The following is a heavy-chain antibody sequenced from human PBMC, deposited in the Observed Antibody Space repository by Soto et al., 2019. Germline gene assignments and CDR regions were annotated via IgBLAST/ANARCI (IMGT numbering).Heavy chain of an antibody. V-gene: IGHV1-69*12. CDR3: ARDLGGYYYDSSGSDYFDY. Sequence: QVQLVQSGAEVKKPGSSVKVSCKASGGTFSSYTIGWVRQAPGQGLEWMGGIFPLFGTANYAQKFQGRVTITADXSXXXAXXELSSLRSDDTAVYYCARDLGGYYYDSSGSDYFDYWGQGTLVTVSS. D-gene: IGHD3-22*01. CDR2: IFPLFGTA. J-gene: IGHJ4*02. CDR1: GGTFSSYT.